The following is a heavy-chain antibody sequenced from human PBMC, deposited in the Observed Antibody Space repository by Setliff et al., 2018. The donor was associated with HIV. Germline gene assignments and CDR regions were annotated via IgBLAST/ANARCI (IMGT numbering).Heavy chain of an antibody. CDR1: GFTLTDYP. CDR2: IASHGNWH. J-gene: IGHJ4*02. Sequence: GGSLRLSCAASGFTLTDYPMHWVRQAPGNGLEWVAVIASHGNWHDYAASVKDRFTISRDTSRNTLYLQMNSLRVEDSALYYCARENNFDYWGQGTLVTVSS. V-gene: IGHV3-30*04. CDR3: ARENNFDY.